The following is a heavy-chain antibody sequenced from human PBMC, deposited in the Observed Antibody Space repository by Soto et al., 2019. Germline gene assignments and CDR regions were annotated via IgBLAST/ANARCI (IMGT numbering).Heavy chain of an antibody. CDR1: GFTVSSNY. Sequence: EVQLVESGGGLIQPGGSLRLSCAASGFTVSSNYMSWVRQAPGKGLEWVSVIYSGGSTYYADSVKGRFTISRDNSKNTLYLQMNSLRAEDTAVYYCARSKVGATFRFYYYYYGMDVWGQGTTVTVSS. J-gene: IGHJ6*02. V-gene: IGHV3-53*01. CDR3: ARSKVGATFRFYYYYYGMDV. CDR2: IYSGGST. D-gene: IGHD1-26*01.